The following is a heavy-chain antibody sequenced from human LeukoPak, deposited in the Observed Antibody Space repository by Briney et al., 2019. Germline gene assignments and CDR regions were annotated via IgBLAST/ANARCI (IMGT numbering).Heavy chain of an antibody. J-gene: IGHJ4*02. CDR3: AAPGYKYGYVLDH. V-gene: IGHV1-2*02. D-gene: IGHD5-18*01. Sequence: ASVKVSCKASGYTFTGYYMHWVRQAPGQGPEWMGWISPNNGDTRYSQKFQGRATMTTDTSISTAYMELSGLTSDDTAVYYCAAPGYKYGYVLDHWGQGTLVTVPS. CDR1: GYTFTGYY. CDR2: ISPNNGDT.